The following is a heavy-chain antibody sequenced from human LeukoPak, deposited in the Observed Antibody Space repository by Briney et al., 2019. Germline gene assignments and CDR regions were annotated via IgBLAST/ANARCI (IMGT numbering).Heavy chain of an antibody. CDR1: GYTFTSYY. CDR3: ARAGGYYFDP. V-gene: IGHV1-46*01. Sequence: ASVKVSCKASGYTFTSYYMHWVRQAPGQGLEWMGIINPSGGSTSYAQKFQGRVTMTRDTSTSTAYMELRSLRSDDTAVYYCARAGGYYFDPWGQGTLVTVSS. J-gene: IGHJ5*02. CDR2: INPSGGST. D-gene: IGHD3-3*01.